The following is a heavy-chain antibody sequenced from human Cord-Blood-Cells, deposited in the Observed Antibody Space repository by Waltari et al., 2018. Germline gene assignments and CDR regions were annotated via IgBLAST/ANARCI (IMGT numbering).Heavy chain of an antibody. Sequence: QVQLVQSGAEVKKPGASVKVSCKASGYTFTSYDIKWVRLATGQGLEWMGWMNPNRGNTGYAQKCQGRVTMTRNTSISTAYMELSSLISEDTAVYYCARTDAYITSDYWGQGTLVTVSS. J-gene: IGHJ4*02. CDR2: MNPNRGNT. V-gene: IGHV1-8*01. D-gene: IGHD3-10*01. CDR3: ARTDAYITSDY. CDR1: GYTFTSYD.